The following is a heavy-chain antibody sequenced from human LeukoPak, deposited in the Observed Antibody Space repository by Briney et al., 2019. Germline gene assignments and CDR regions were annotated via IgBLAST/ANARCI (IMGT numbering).Heavy chain of an antibody. V-gene: IGHV3-23*01. D-gene: IGHD5-12*01. CDR1: GFTFTSYA. CDR2: NSATGGAT. CDR3: AKDFFDTSGVNGLVDY. J-gene: IGHJ4*02. Sequence: PGGSLRLSCAASGFTFTSYAMSWVRQAAGKGLEVVAANSATGGATYYADSVKGRITVYRDKSKNTLYLQMNSLRGEDTAIYYCAKDFFDTSGVNGLVDYWGQGTLVTVSS.